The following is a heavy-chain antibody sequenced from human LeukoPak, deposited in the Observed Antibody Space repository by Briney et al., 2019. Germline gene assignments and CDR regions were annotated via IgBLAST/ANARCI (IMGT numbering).Heavy chain of an antibody. CDR2: IYYSGST. CDR1: GGSISSGGYY. J-gene: IGHJ6*02. D-gene: IGHD3-3*01. V-gene: IGHV4-61*08. Sequence: SETLSLTCTVSGGSISSGGYYWSWIRQHPGKGLEWIGYIYYSGSTNYNPSLKSRVTISVDTSKNQFSLKLSSVTAADTAVYYCAGTVLRFLEWLSPKYYYYYGMDVWGQGTTVTVSS. CDR3: AGTVLRFLEWLSPKYYYYYGMDV.